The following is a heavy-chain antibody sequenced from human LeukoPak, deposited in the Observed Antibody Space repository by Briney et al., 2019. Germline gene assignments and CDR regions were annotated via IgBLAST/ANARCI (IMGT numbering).Heavy chain of an antibody. J-gene: IGHJ4*02. Sequence: PGGSLRLSCAASGFTFSNTWMNWVRQAPGKGLEWVGRIKSKNDGGTIDYAAPVKGRFSISRDDSQNTLYLQMISLKTEDTGMYYCTTTRTYWGQGTLVTVSS. CDR2: IKSKNDGGTI. CDR1: GFTFSNTW. V-gene: IGHV3-15*01. CDR3: TTTRTY.